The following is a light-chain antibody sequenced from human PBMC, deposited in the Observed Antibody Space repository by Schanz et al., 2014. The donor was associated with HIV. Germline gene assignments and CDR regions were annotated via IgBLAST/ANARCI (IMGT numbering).Light chain of an antibody. Sequence: QSVLTQPPSASGTPGQRVTISCSGTSSNIKFNAVPWSQQLPGTGPQLLIYATYNRPSGVPDRFSGSGSDTSASLAISGLQSEDEADYYCAPWVDRLNGWVFGGGTKLPVL. CDR3: APWVDRLNGWV. CDR1: SSNIKFNA. V-gene: IGLV1-44*01. J-gene: IGLJ3*02. CDR2: ATY.